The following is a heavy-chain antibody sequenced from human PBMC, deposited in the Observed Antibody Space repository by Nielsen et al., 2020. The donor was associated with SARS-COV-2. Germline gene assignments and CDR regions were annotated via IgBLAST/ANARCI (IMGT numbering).Heavy chain of an antibody. Sequence: VRQAPGKGLEWVAVISYDGSNKYYADSVKGRFTISRHNSKNTLFLQMNSLRAEDTAVYYCARASYGGYYPYYYYYGMDVWGQGTTVTVSS. D-gene: IGHD3-22*01. V-gene: IGHV3-30*03. CDR2: ISYDGSNK. J-gene: IGHJ6*02. CDR3: ARASYGGYYPYYYYYGMDV.